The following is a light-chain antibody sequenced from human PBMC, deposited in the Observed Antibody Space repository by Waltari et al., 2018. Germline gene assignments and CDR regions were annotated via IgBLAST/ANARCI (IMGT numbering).Light chain of an antibody. V-gene: IGKV3-11*01. CDR1: ESIRSY. J-gene: IGKJ4*01. CDR3: QQRSGWPNT. Sequence: EIVLTQSPATLSLSPGERATLSCRASESIRSYLAWYQQKPGQAPRLLIYDASNRATGIPARFSGSGSGTDFILTISSLEPEDFAVYHCQQRSGWPNTFGGGTKVEIK. CDR2: DAS.